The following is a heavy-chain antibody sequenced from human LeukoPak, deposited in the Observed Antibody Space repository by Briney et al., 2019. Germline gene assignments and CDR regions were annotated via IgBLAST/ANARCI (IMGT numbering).Heavy chain of an antibody. J-gene: IGHJ4*02. CDR2: ISSSSSYM. D-gene: IGHD2-2*01. CDR3: ARVWCSSTSCQYDDY. Sequence: GGSLRLSCAASGFTFSIYTMNWVRQAPGKGLEWVSSISSSSSYMYHADSLKGRFTVSRDNAENSLYLQINSLRAEDTAVHYCARVWCSSTSCQYDDYWGQGTLVTVSS. V-gene: IGHV3-21*01. CDR1: GFTFSIYT.